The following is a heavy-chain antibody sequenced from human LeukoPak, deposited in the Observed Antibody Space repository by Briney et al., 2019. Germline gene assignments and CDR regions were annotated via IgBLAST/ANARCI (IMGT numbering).Heavy chain of an antibody. Sequence: GGSLRLSCAASGFTFSSYAMHWVRQAPGKGLEWVAVISYDGSNKYYADSVKGRFTISRDNSKNTLYLQMNSLRAEDTAVYYCARDWGYDILTGYYMDVWGKGTTVTVSS. CDR1: GFTFSSYA. J-gene: IGHJ6*03. CDR3: ARDWGYDILTGYYMDV. CDR2: ISYDGSNK. D-gene: IGHD3-9*01. V-gene: IGHV3-30-3*01.